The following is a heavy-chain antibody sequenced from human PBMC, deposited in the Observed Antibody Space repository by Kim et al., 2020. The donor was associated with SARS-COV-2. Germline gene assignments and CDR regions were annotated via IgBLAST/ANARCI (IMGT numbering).Heavy chain of an antibody. V-gene: IGHV4-4*07. Sequence: SPSLRTGVTMSVGTSKNQFSLKLASVTAADTAVYYCARENRASDRPLDYWGRGTLVTVSS. J-gene: IGHJ4*02. CDR3: ARENRASDRPLDY.